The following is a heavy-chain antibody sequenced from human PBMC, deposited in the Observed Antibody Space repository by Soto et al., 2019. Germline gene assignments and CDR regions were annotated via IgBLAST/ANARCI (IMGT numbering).Heavy chain of an antibody. D-gene: IGHD4-17*01. CDR3: ARRRASDYGGNHHPYYFDR. CDR2: ISYSGRT. Sequence: SETLSLTCTVSGASIITDNYFWVWIRQSPRRGLELIGSISYSGRTYDDPSLQSRVTISIDASKNQFSLKLTSVTTADTAVYYCARRRASDYGGNHHPYYFDRWGQGALVTVSS. CDR1: GASIITDNYF. V-gene: IGHV4-39*01. J-gene: IGHJ4*02.